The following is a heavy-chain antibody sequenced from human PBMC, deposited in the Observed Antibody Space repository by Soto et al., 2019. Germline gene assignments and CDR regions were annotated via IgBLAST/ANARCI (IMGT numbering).Heavy chain of an antibody. D-gene: IGHD4-17*01. CDR3: ARRRASDYGGNHHPYYFDR. CDR2: ISYSGRT. Sequence: SETLSLTCTVSGASIITDNYFWVWIRQSPRRGLELIGSISYSGRTYDDPSLQSRVTISIDASKNQFSLKLTSVTTADTAVYYCARRRASDYGGNHHPYYFDRWGQGALVTVSS. CDR1: GASIITDNYF. V-gene: IGHV4-39*01. J-gene: IGHJ4*02.